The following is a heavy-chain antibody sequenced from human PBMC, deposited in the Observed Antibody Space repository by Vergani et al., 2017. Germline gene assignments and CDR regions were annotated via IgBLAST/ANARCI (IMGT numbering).Heavy chain of an antibody. Sequence: EVQLVQSGAEVRKPGATMKISCKVSGYTFTDHYMHWVKQAPGKGLEWMGLVDPEDDETIYAEKFTGRVTIAADTSTDTAHLELSSLRSEDTAVYYCATPQTVTTGGMEVWGQGTTVIVSS. D-gene: IGHD4-17*01. CDR1: GYTFTDHY. J-gene: IGHJ6*02. CDR2: VDPEDDET. V-gene: IGHV1-69-2*01. CDR3: ATPQTVTTGGMEV.